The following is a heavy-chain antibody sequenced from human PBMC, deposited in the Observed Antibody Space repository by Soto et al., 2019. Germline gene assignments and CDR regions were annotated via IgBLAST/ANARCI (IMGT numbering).Heavy chain of an antibody. D-gene: IGHD1-1*01. V-gene: IGHV1-2*02. CDR1: GYTFTDFY. Sequence: QAQLVQSGTEVKKPGASVTVSCKSSGYTFTDFYLHWLRQAPGQGIEWVGWINPKTGDTKSSQKYQGRVTMSRDTSVSTAYIDLTSLTSDDTAMYYCATGTNGTTGWYHPWGQGTRVTVSS. CDR3: ATGTNGTTGWYHP. J-gene: IGHJ5*02. CDR2: INPKTGDT.